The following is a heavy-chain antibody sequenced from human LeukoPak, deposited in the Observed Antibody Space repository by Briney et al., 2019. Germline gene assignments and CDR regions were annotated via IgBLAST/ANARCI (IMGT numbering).Heavy chain of an antibody. Sequence: KSSETLSLTCAVSGYSISSGYYWGWIRQPPGKGLEWIGSIYHGGSTYYNPSLKSRVTISVDTSKNQFSLKLGSVTAADTAVYYCARVAWSGYYWFDPWGQGTLVTVSS. D-gene: IGHD3-3*01. V-gene: IGHV4-38-2*01. CDR1: GYSISSGYY. CDR2: IYHGGST. J-gene: IGHJ5*02. CDR3: ARVAWSGYYWFDP.